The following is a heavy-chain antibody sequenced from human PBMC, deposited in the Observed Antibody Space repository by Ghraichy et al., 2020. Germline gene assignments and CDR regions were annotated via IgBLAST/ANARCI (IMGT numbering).Heavy chain of an antibody. CDR3: ARHSRSNYDFWSGYYGPHDAFDI. J-gene: IGHJ3*02. CDR1: GGSISSSSYY. D-gene: IGHD3-3*01. Sequence: SETQSLTCTVSGGSISSSSYYWGWIRQPPGKGLEWIGSIYYSGSTYYNPSLKSRVTISVDTSKNQFSLKLSSVTAADTAVYYCARHSRSNYDFWSGYYGPHDAFDIWGQGTMVTVSS. CDR2: IYYSGST. V-gene: IGHV4-39*01.